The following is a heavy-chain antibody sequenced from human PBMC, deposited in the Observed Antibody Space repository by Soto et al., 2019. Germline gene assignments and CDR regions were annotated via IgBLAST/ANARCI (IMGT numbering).Heavy chain of an antibody. CDR1: GFSFSDYY. V-gene: IGHV3-11*06. Sequence: QVQLVESGGGLVKPGGSLRLSCAASGFSFSDYYMSWIRQAPGKGLEWISYISSGSTYTKYADSVKGRFTISRDNAKNSLYLQMNSLTVEDTAVYYCASKSGFSSFYNWGQGPLVTVSS. J-gene: IGHJ4*02. CDR2: ISSGSTYT. D-gene: IGHD6-13*01. CDR3: ASKSGFSSFYN.